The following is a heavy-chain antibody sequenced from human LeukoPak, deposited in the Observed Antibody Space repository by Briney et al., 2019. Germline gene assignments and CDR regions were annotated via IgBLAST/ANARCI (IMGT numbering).Heavy chain of an antibody. D-gene: IGHD3-3*01. J-gene: IGHJ4*02. CDR1: GGSISSGGYY. V-gene: IGHV4-30-2*01. CDR2: IYHSGST. Sequence: SETLSLTCTVSGGSISSGGYYWSWIRQPPGKGLEWIGYIYHSGSTYYNPSLKSRVTISVDRSKNQFSLKLSSVTAADTAVYYCAREPELRFLEWIPGYWGQGTLVTVSS. CDR3: AREPELRFLEWIPGY.